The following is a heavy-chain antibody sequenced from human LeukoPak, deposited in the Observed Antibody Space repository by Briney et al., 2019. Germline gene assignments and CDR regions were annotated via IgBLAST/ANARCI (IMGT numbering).Heavy chain of an antibody. CDR3: AKATRQGAVASPLDY. Sequence: GGSLRLSCAASGFTFTTYAMSWVRQAPGKGLEWVSAIGGGGVRTYYADSVKGRFTISRDNSKDTLFLQMNSLRAEDTAVYYCAKATRQGAVASPLDYWGQGTLVTVSS. CDR2: IGGGGVRT. D-gene: IGHD6-19*01. J-gene: IGHJ4*02. V-gene: IGHV3-23*01. CDR1: GFTFTTYA.